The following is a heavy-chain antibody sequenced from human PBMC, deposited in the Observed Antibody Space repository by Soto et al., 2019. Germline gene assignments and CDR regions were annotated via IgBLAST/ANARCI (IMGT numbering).Heavy chain of an antibody. J-gene: IGHJ5*02. D-gene: IGHD3-22*01. V-gene: IGHV4-34*01. CDR1: GGSFSCYY. Sequence: SETLSLTCAVYGGSFSCYYWIWIRQPPGKGLEWIGEINHSGSTNYNPSLKSRVTISVDTSKNQFSLKLSSVTAADTAVYYCARARITMIRGNWFDPWGQGTLVTVSS. CDR2: INHSGST. CDR3: ARARITMIRGNWFDP.